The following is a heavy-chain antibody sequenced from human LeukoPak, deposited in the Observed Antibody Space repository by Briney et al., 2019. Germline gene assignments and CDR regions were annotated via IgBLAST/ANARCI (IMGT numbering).Heavy chain of an antibody. V-gene: IGHV5-10-1*01. Sequence: GESLKISCKGSGYSFTSYWISWVRQMPGKGLEWMGRIDPSDSYTNYSPSFQGHVTISADKSISTAYLQWSSLKASDTAMYHCARHGKSSGWYGGLGYWGQGTLVTVSS. J-gene: IGHJ4*02. CDR2: IDPSDSYT. D-gene: IGHD6-19*01. CDR1: GYSFTSYW. CDR3: ARHGKSSGWYGGLGY.